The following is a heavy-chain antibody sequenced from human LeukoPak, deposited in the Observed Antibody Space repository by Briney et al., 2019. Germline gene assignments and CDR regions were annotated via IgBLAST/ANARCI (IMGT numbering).Heavy chain of an antibody. CDR1: GFTFSNKY. CDR3: AKTGGPWD. Sequence: PGGSLRLSCVASGFTFSNKYMSWVRQAPGKGLEWVSVLYNAGSTYYADSVKGRFTISRDNSKNTLYLQMYSLRAEDTAVYYCAKTGGPWDWGQGTLVTVSS. J-gene: IGHJ4*02. D-gene: IGHD7-27*01. V-gene: IGHV3-53*01. CDR2: LYNAGST.